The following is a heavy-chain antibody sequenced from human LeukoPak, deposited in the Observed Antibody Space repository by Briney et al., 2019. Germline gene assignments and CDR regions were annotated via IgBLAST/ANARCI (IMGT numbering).Heavy chain of an antibody. J-gene: IGHJ4*02. D-gene: IGHD3-9*01. V-gene: IGHV3-30*03. CDR3: ARDGSKLRYFEWCFDY. Sequence: GKSLRLSCAASGFTFSDYGMHWVRQAPGKGLEWVAVISYDGSNKYYADSVKGRFTISRDNSKNTLYLQMNSLRAEDTAVYYCARDGSKLRYFEWCFDYWGPGTLVTVSS. CDR2: ISYDGSNK. CDR1: GFTFSDYG.